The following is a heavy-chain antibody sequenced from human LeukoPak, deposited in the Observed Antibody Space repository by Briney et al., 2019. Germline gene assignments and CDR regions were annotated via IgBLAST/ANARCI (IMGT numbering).Heavy chain of an antibody. Sequence: GGSLRLSCAASGFTFSSYAMHWVRQAPGKGLEWVAVISYDGSNKYYADSVKGRFTISRDNSKNTLYLQMNSLRAEDTAVYYCARDWDYYDSTPDYWGLGTLVTVSS. CDR2: ISYDGSNK. V-gene: IGHV3-30-3*01. J-gene: IGHJ4*02. CDR3: ARDWDYYDSTPDY. CDR1: GFTFSSYA. D-gene: IGHD3-22*01.